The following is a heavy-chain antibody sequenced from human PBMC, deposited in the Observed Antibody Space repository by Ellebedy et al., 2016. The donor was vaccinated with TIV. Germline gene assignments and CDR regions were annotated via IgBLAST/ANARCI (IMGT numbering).Heavy chain of an antibody. J-gene: IGHJ4*02. Sequence: AASVKVSCKASGYTFTSYYMHWVRQAPGQGLEWMGIINPSGGSTSYAQKFQGRVTMTRDTSASTAYMELSSLRSEDTAVYYCAREDLGYCSGGSCAGVDYWGQGTLVTVSS. CDR1: GYTFTSYY. V-gene: IGHV1-46*01. D-gene: IGHD2-15*01. CDR2: INPSGGST. CDR3: AREDLGYCSGGSCAGVDY.